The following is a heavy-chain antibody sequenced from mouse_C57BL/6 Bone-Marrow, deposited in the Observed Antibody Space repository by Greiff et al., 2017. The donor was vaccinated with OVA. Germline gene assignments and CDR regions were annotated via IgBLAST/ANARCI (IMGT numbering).Heavy chain of an antibody. V-gene: IGHV1-55*01. Sequence: QVQLQQPGAELVKPGASVKMSCKASGYTFTSYWITWVKQRPGQGLEWIGDIYPGSGSTNYNEKFKSKATLTVDTSSGTAYMQLSSLTSEDSAVYYCASTDYYGSSSAWFAYWGQGTLVTVSA. CDR3: ASTDYYGSSSAWFAY. CDR1: GYTFTSYW. J-gene: IGHJ3*01. CDR2: IYPGSGST. D-gene: IGHD1-1*01.